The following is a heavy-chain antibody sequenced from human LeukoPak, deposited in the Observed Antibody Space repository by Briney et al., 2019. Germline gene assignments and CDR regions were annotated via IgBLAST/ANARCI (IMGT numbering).Heavy chain of an antibody. CDR1: GFTFSNYA. V-gene: IGHV3-23*01. CDR3: AKWGDYDVLTGYYVSDY. J-gene: IGHJ4*02. D-gene: IGHD3-9*01. CDR2: ITGGGSGI. Sequence: GSLRLSCAASGFTFSNYAMSWVRQAPGKGLEWFSAITGGGSGIYYADSMKSRFTISRDNSKNTLYLQINGLRAEDTAVYYCAKWGDYDVLTGYYVSDYWGQGTLVTVSS.